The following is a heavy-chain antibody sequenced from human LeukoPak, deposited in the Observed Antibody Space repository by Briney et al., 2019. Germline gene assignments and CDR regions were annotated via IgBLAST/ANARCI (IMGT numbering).Heavy chain of an antibody. J-gene: IGHJ5*02. V-gene: IGHV4-4*07. D-gene: IGHD3-10*01. CDR1: SGSISSHY. Sequence: SETLSLTCTVFSGSISSHYWSWIRQPAGKGLEWIGHIFTSGNTNYNPSLKSRVTMSVDTSKNQFSLKLSSVTAADTAVYYCAWAYYGSGSYYNVAWFDPWGQGTLVTVSS. CDR2: IFTSGNT. CDR3: AWAYYGSGSYYNVAWFDP.